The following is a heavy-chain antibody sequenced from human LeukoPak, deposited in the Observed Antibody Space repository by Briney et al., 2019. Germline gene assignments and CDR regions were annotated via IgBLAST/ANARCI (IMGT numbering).Heavy chain of an antibody. V-gene: IGHV3-30*04. CDR3: ARAGYQESREHFDY. D-gene: IGHD2-2*01. CDR2: ISYDENTK. J-gene: IGHJ4*02. CDR1: GFALSSYA. Sequence: AGGSLRLSCAASGFALSSYAMHWVRQAPGKGLEWVPVISYDENTKEYADSVRGRFTISRDTSRNTLYLQMNSLRTEDTAVYYCARAGYQESREHFDYWGQGTLVTLSS.